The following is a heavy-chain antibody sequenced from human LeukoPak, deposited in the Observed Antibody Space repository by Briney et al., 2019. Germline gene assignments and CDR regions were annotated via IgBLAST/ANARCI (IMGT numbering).Heavy chain of an antibody. CDR3: ARAPRGSSWYELSDAFDI. V-gene: IGHV3-21*01. CDR2: ISSSSSYI. J-gene: IGHJ3*02. D-gene: IGHD6-13*01. Sequence: MTGGSLRLSCAASGFTFSSYSMNWVRQAPGKGLEWVSSISSSSSYIYYADSVKGRFTISRDNAKNSLYLQMNSLRAEDTAVYYCARAPRGSSWYELSDAFDIWGQGTMVTVSS. CDR1: GFTFSSYS.